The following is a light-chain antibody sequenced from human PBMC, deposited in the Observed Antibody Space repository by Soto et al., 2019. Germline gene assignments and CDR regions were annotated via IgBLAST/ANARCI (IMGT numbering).Light chain of an antibody. CDR1: NTDVGQDKS. Sequence: QCALAQPASVSGSRGQSIIISCVGRNTDVGQDKSVSWYQQGPGKAPKLLIFEVTNRPSGVSNRFSGSRSGNTASLTISGLQPDDEGDYFCVSYTDTDTLVFGTGTKVTVL. CDR2: EVT. J-gene: IGLJ1*01. V-gene: IGLV2-14*01. CDR3: VSYTDTDTLV.